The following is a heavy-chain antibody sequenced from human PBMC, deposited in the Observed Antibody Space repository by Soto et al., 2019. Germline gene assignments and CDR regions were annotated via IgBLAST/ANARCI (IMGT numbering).Heavy chain of an antibody. CDR2: ISSSGSDI. CDR1: GFSFSSYS. Sequence: EVQLGESGGGLVKPGGSLRLSCAASGFSFSSYSINWVRQTPGKGLEWVSCISSSGSDIYYADSAKGRFTISRDNTKNAVFLQMNSLRAEDTAVYYCAKVGPVWGAADFWDQGTPVTVSS. V-gene: IGHV3-21*02. D-gene: IGHD3-16*01. CDR3: AKVGPVWGAADF. J-gene: IGHJ4*02.